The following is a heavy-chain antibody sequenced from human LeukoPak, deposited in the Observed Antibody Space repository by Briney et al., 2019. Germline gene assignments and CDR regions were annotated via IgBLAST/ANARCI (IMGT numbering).Heavy chain of an antibody. D-gene: IGHD2-21*02. V-gene: IGHV4-34*01. Sequence: SETLSLTCAVYGGSFSGYYWSWIRQPPGKGLEWIGEINHSGSTNYNPYPKSRVTISVDTSKNQYSLKLSSVTAADTAVYYCARRTIPPPGAPCGGDCCPAHFDYWGQGTLVTVSS. J-gene: IGHJ4*02. CDR1: GGSFSGYY. CDR2: INHSGST. CDR3: ARRTIPPPGAPCGGDCCPAHFDY.